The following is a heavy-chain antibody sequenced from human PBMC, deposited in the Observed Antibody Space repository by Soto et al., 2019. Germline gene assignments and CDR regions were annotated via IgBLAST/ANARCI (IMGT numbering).Heavy chain of an antibody. CDR1: GYTFTSYG. D-gene: IGHD2-8*01. Sequence: VASVKVSCKASGYTFTSYGISWVRQAPGQGLEWMGWISAYNGNTNYAQKLQGRVTMTTDTSTSTAYMELRSLRSDDTAVYYCARVKSSNVICYRSLCPNWFDAWG. V-gene: IGHV1-18*01. CDR3: ARVKSSNVICYRSLCPNWFDA. J-gene: IGHJ5*01. CDR2: ISAYNGNT.